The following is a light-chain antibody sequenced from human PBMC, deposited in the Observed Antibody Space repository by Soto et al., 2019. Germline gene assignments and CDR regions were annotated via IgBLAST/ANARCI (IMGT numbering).Light chain of an antibody. J-gene: IGLJ2*01. CDR3: QSYDSSLNVVV. Sequence: QSVVTQSPSVSGAPGQRVTIPCTGSSSNIGAGYDVHWYQQLPGTAPKLLIYGNSNRPSGVPVRFSGSTSGTSASLAITGLQAEDEADHYCQSYDSSLNVVVFGGGTKVTVL. CDR2: GNS. V-gene: IGLV1-40*01. CDR1: SSNIGAGYD.